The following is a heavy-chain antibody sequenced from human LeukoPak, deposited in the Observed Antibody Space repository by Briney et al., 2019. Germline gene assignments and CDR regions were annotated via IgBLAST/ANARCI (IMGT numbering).Heavy chain of an antibody. CDR3: ARDTKYSSGWYGENYYGMDV. V-gene: IGHV3-48*02. CDR1: GFTFSSYS. Sequence: GGSLRLSCAASGFTFSSYSMNWVGQAPGKGREWVSYISSSSSTIYYADSVKGRFTISRDNAKNSLYLQMNSLRDEDTAVYYCARDTKYSSGWYGENYYGMDVWGQGTTVTVSS. CDR2: ISSSSSTI. D-gene: IGHD6-19*01. J-gene: IGHJ6*02.